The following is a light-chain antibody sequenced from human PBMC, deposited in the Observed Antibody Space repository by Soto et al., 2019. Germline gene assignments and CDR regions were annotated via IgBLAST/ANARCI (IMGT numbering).Light chain of an antibody. CDR2: EVT. CDR1: SSDVGGYDY. Sequence: QSALTQPPSASGSPGQSVTISCTGTSSDVGGYDYVSWYQQHPDKAPKLLIYEVTKRPSGVPDRFSASKSGNTASLTVSGLQAEDEADYYCSSYTGSNNFDVFGTGTKVTAL. V-gene: IGLV2-8*01. CDR3: SSYTGSNNFDV. J-gene: IGLJ1*01.